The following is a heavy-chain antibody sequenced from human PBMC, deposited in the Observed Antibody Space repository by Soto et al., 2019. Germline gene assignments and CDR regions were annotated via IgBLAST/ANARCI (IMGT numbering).Heavy chain of an antibody. V-gene: IGHV3-7*03. Sequence: EVQVVESGGGLVQPGGSLRLSCAASGFTFNNYWMTWVRQAPGKGLEWVANIKQDGSDKYYVDSVQGRFTISRDNANKALYPAINSPRPEDTAVFNCARGGSASHGSYGIKVWRPGITVTVSP. CDR1: GFTFNNYW. CDR2: IKQDGSDK. CDR3: ARGGSASHGSYGIKV. D-gene: IGHD6-25*01. J-gene: IGHJ6*01.